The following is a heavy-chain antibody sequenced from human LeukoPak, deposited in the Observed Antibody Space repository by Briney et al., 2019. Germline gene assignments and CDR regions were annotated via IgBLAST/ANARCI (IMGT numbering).Heavy chain of an antibody. CDR3: ARVPRYSGSYPNWFDP. CDR2: IYYSGST. D-gene: IGHD1-26*01. V-gene: IGHV4-38-2*01. CDR1: GYSISSGYY. J-gene: IGHJ5*02. Sequence: PSETLSLTCAVSGYSISSGYYWGWIRQPPGKGLEWIGYIYYSGSTYYNPSLKSRVTISVDTSKNQFSLKLSSVTAADTAVYYCARVPRYSGSYPNWFDPWGQGTLVTVSS.